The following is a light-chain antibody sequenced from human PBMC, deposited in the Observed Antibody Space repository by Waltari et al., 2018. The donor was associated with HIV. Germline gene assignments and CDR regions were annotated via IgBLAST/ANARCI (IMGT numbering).Light chain of an antibody. V-gene: IGLV2-14*02. J-gene: IGLJ3*02. Sequence: QSALTQPASVSGSPGQSITIPGTGTSSDGGRYYLVSWYQQPPGKAPKLMIYEVSKRPSGVSNRFSGSKSGNTTSLAITGLQAEDEADYYCQSYDSSLSAWAFGGGTRLTVL. CDR3: QSYDSSLSAWA. CDR2: EVS. CDR1: SSDGGRYYL.